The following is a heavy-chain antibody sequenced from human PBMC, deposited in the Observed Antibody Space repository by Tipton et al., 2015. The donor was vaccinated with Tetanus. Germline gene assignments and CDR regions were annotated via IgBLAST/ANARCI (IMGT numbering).Heavy chain of an antibody. J-gene: IGHJ3*01. CDR2: VYFSGST. D-gene: IGHD2-21*01. CDR3: AGRSHIGAPV. V-gene: IGHV4-39*01. CDR1: GDSVSSSRYY. Sequence: TLSLTCTVSGDSVSSSRYYWGWVRQPPGKGLEWIGGVYFSGSTYHSPSLKSRVTMSVDTSKNQFSLKLDSVTATDTAIYYCAGRSHIGAPVWGQGTLVTVAS.